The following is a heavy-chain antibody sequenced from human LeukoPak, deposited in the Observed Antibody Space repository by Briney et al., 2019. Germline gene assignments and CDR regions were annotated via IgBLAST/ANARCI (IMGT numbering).Heavy chain of an antibody. V-gene: IGHV3-30*18. J-gene: IGHJ6*02. Sequence: PGGSLRLSCAASGFTFSSYGMHWVRQAPGKGLEWVAVISYDGSNKYCADSVKGRFTISRDNSKNTLYLQMNSLRAEDTAVYYCAKEGGPAALPSYYYGMDVWGQGTTVTVSS. D-gene: IGHD2-2*02. CDR3: AKEGGPAALPSYYYGMDV. CDR2: ISYDGSNK. CDR1: GFTFSSYG.